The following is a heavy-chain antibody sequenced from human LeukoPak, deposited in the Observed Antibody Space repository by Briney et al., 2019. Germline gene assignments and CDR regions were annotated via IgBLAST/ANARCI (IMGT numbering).Heavy chain of an antibody. CDR2: IYYSGST. D-gene: IGHD5-18*01. V-gene: IGHV4-59*01. Sequence: SETLSLTCTVSGGSISSYYWSWIRQPPGKGLEWIGYIYYSGSTDYNPSLKSRVTISVDTSKNQFSLKLSSVTAADTAVYYCAIGLRGYSYGSTFDYWGQGTLVTVSS. CDR3: AIGLRGYSYGSTFDY. CDR1: GGSISSYY. J-gene: IGHJ4*02.